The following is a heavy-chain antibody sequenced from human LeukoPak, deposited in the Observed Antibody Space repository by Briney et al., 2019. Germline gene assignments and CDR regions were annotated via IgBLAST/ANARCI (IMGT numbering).Heavy chain of an antibody. CDR3: ARGRGYSSSWYGGDY. J-gene: IGHJ4*02. D-gene: IGHD6-13*01. CDR1: GYTFTGYY. Sequence: WASVKVSCKASGYTFTGYYMHWVRQAPGQGLEWMGWINPNSGGTNYAQKFQGRVTMTRDTSISTAYMELSRLRSDDTAVYYCARGRGYSSSWYGGDYWGQGTLVTVSS. CDR2: INPNSGGT. V-gene: IGHV1-2*02.